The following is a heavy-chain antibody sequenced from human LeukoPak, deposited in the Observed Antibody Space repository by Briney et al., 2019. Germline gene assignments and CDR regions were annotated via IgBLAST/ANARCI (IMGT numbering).Heavy chain of an antibody. J-gene: IGHJ4*02. D-gene: IGHD6-19*01. V-gene: IGHV3-30*03. CDR2: ISYDGSNK. Sequence: PGGSLRLSCAASGLTFSSYGMHWVRQAPGKGLGWVAVISYDGSNKYYADSVKGRFTISRDNSKNTLYLQMNSLRAEDTAVYYCASVGVAGGVYFDYWGQGTLVTVSS. CDR3: ASVGVAGGVYFDY. CDR1: GLTFSSYG.